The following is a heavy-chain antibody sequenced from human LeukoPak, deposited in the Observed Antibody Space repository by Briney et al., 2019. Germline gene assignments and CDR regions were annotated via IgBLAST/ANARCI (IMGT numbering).Heavy chain of an antibody. CDR1: GFTFSILA. V-gene: IGHV3-23*01. CDR3: AIEPKVGYSYGFDY. D-gene: IGHD5-18*01. Sequence: PGGSLRLSCETSGFTFSILALNWVRQAPGKGLEWVSAISANGDDTFYADSVRGRFTISRDNSKNTLYLQMNSLRAEDTAVYYCAIEPKVGYSYGFDYWGQGTLVTVSS. J-gene: IGHJ4*02. CDR2: ISANGDDT.